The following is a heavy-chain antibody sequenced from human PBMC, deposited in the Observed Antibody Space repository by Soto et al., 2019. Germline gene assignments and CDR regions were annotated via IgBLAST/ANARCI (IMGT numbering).Heavy chain of an antibody. CDR3: IPYCSSTSCYMGDYGMDV. V-gene: IGHV1-24*01. D-gene: IGHD2-2*02. J-gene: IGHJ6*02. CDR2: FDPEDGET. CDR1: GYTLTELS. Sequence: SVKVSCKVSGYTLTELSMHWVRQAPGKGLEWMGGFDPEDGETIYAQKFQGRVTMTEDTSTDTAYMELSSLRSEDTAVYYCIPYCSSTSCYMGDYGMDVWGQGTTVTVSS.